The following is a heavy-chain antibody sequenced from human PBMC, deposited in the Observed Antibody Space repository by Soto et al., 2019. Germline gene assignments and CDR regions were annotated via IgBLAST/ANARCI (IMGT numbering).Heavy chain of an antibody. CDR1: GGTFSSYT. Sequence: QVQLVQSGAEVKKPGSSVKVSCKASGGTFSSYTISWVRQAPGQGLEWMGRIIPILGIANYAQKFQGRVTITADKSTSTAYMELSSLRSEDTAVYYCASRGPHHDYYYMDVWGKGTTVTVSS. CDR2: IIPILGIA. J-gene: IGHJ6*03. CDR3: ASRGPHHDYYYMDV. V-gene: IGHV1-69*02. D-gene: IGHD3-10*01.